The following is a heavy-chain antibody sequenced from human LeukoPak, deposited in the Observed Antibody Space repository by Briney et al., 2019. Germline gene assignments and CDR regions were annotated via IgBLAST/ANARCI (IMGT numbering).Heavy chain of an antibody. CDR3: ARRVGGIVEEGGRAFDI. CDR1: GYTFTSYY. Sequence: ASVKVSCKASGYTFTSYYMHWVRQAPGQGLEWMGIINPSGGSTSYAQKFQGRVTMTRDKSISTAYLQWSSLKASDTAMYYCARRVGGIVEEGGRAFDIWGQGTMVTVSS. D-gene: IGHD3-22*01. V-gene: IGHV1-46*01. J-gene: IGHJ3*02. CDR2: INPSGGST.